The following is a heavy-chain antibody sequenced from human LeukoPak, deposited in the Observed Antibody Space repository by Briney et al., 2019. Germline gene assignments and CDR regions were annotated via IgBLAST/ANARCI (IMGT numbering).Heavy chain of an antibody. CDR1: GFTFSSYA. CDR2: ISGSGGST. J-gene: IGHJ4*02. V-gene: IGHV3-23*01. D-gene: IGHD3-3*01. CDR3: AKGLYDFPFDY. Sequence: GGSLRLSCAASGFTFSSYAMSWVRQAPGKGLDWVSAISGSGGSTYYADSVKGRFTISRDNSKNTLYLQMNSLSAEDTAVYYCAKGLYDFPFDYWGQGTLVTVSS.